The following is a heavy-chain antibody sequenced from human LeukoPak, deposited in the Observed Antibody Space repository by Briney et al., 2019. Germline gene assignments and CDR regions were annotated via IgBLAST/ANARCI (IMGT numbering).Heavy chain of an antibody. CDR1: GFNFSKYG. J-gene: IGHJ6*02. V-gene: IGHV3-30*12. CDR3: AKYRTPPPYGLDV. Sequence: GGSLRLSCAASGFNFSKYGMHWVRQAPGKGLEWVAVTSSDESENYYADSVKGRFTISRDNSKNTVYLQMNRLRAEDTATYYCAKYRTPPPYGLDVWGQGTTVTVSS. CDR2: TSSDESEN. D-gene: IGHD5-12*01.